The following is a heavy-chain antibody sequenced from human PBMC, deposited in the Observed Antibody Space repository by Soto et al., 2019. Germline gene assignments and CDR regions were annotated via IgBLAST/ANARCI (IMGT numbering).Heavy chain of an antibody. CDR3: ASVQQYSAYGFDY. J-gene: IGHJ4*02. CDR1: GYTFTSYG. D-gene: IGHD5-12*01. V-gene: IGHV1-18*01. CDR2: IRAYNGNA. Sequence: QVQLVQSGAEVKKPGASVKVSCKASGYTFTSYGISWVRQAPGQGLEWMGWIRAYNGNANYAQNLQGRLTMTTDKSTTTAYMELRSLRSDDTAVYSCASVQQYSAYGFDYWGQGTLVTVSS.